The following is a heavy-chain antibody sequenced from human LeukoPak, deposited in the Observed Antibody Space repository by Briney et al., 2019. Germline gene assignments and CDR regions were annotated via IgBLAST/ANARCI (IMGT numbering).Heavy chain of an antibody. D-gene: IGHD2-2*01. CDR1: GGSISSGGYY. CDR3: ARDRGVVVPAAMNAFDI. V-gene: IGHV4-30-2*01. J-gene: IGHJ3*02. CDR2: IYHSGST. Sequence: SQTLSLTCTVSGGSISSGGYYWSWIRQPPGKGLEWIGYIYHSGSTYYNPSLKSRVTISVDRSKNQFSLKLSSVTAADTAVYYCARDRGVVVPAAMNAFDIWGQGTMVTVSS.